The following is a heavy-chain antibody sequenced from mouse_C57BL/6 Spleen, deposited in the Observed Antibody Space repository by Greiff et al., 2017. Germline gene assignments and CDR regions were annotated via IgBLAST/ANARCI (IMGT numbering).Heavy chain of an antibody. Sequence: EVQLVESGGDLVKPGGSLKLSCAASGFTFSSYGMSWVRQTPDKRLEWVATISSGGSYTYYTDSVKEEFTISRDMAKNTLYMQMDSLKSENTAMYYWARTGDYGYDGDYYAMDYWGQGTSVTVSS. CDR1: GFTFSSYG. CDR2: ISSGGSYT. V-gene: IGHV5-6*01. D-gene: IGHD2-2*01. J-gene: IGHJ4*01. CDR3: ARTGDYGYDGDYYAMDY.